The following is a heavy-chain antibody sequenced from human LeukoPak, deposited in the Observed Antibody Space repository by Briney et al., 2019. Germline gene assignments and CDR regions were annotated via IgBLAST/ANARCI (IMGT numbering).Heavy chain of an antibody. D-gene: IGHD1-20*01. V-gene: IGHV1-69*13. CDR2: IIPIFGTA. J-gene: IGHJ5*02. CDR1: GGTFSSYA. Sequence: SVKVSCKASGGTFSSYAISWVRQAPGQGLEWMGGIIPIFGTANYARKFQGRVTITADESTSTAYMELSSLRSDDTAVYYCAREFNWNWFDPWGQGTLVTVSS. CDR3: AREFNWNWFDP.